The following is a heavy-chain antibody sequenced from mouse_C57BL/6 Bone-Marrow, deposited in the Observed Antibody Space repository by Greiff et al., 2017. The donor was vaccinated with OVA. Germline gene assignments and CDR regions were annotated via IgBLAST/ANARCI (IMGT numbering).Heavy chain of an antibody. Sequence: QVQLQQPGAELVKPGASVKMSCKASGYAFSSSWMNWVKQRPGQGLEWIGRIYPGNGDTNYNGKFKGKATLTVDTSSSTAYMQLSSLTSEDSAVYLCASNYYYGRLLDYWGQGTSVTVSS. V-gene: IGHV1-82*01. CDR1: GYAFSSSW. D-gene: IGHD2-1*01. CDR3: ASNYYYGRLLDY. J-gene: IGHJ4*01. CDR2: IYPGNGDT.